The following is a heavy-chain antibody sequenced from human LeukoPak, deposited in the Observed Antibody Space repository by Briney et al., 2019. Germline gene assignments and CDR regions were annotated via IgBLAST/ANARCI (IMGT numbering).Heavy chain of an antibody. D-gene: IGHD3-3*01. CDR1: GYTFTGYY. CDR3: ARDTARITIFGVAKYMDV. Sequence: GASVKVSCKASGYTFTGYYMHWVRQAPGQGLDWKGWINPNSGGTNYAQKFQGRVTMTRDTSISIAYMELSRLRSDDTAVYYCARDTARITIFGVAKYMDVWGKGTTVTVSS. J-gene: IGHJ6*03. CDR2: INPNSGGT. V-gene: IGHV1-2*02.